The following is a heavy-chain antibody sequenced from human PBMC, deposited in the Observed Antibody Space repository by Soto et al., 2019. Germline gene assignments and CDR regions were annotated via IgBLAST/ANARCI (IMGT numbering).Heavy chain of an antibody. D-gene: IGHD4-17*01. J-gene: IGHJ6*02. Sequence: QVQLVQSGAEVKKPGSSVKVSCKASGGTFSSSTITWVRQAPGEGLEWMGRLNPLVGVPDYTQKLTGRVTITADKSTSKVFVELPSLRPEDPAVYYCARGGDYSDDNLDVWGQGTTVTVSS. V-gene: IGHV1-69*02. CDR2: LNPLVGVP. CDR3: ARGGDYSDDNLDV. CDR1: GGTFSSST.